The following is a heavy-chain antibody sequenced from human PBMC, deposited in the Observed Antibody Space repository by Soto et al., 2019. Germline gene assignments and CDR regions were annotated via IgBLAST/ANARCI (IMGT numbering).Heavy chain of an antibody. J-gene: IGHJ4*02. CDR2: ISGSGGNT. V-gene: IGHV3-23*01. D-gene: IGHD5-18*01. CDR1: ALTFSSYA. CDR3: AKDQPGYIYGYFDY. Sequence: SCAASALTFSSYAMSWVRQAPGKGLEWVSAISGSGGNTYYADSVKGRFTISRDNSKNTLYLQMNSLRAEDTAVYYCAKDQPGYIYGYFDYWGQGTLVTVSS.